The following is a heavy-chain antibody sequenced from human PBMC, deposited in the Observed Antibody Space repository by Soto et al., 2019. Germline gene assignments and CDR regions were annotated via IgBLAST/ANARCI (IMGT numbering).Heavy chain of an antibody. J-gene: IGHJ3*02. D-gene: IGHD6-19*01. V-gene: IGHV3-23*01. CDR3: AKAHYSSGWHEQDAFDI. Sequence: GGSLRLSCAASGFTFSSYAMSWVRQAPGKGLEWVSAISGSGGSTYYAGSVKGRFTISRDNSKNTLYLQMNSLRAEDTAVYYCAKAHYSSGWHEQDAFDIWGQGTMVTVSS. CDR1: GFTFSSYA. CDR2: ISGSGGST.